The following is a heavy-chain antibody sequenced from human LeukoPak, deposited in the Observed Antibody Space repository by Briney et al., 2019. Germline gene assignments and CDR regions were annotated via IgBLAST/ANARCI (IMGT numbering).Heavy chain of an antibody. Sequence: PSETLSLTCTVSGGSISSSSYYWSWIRQPPGKGLEWIGYIYYSGSTNYNPSLKSRVTISVDTSKNQFSLKLSSVTAADTAVYYCARTTEAHSWRTRYYDYYMDVWGKGTTVTVSS. D-gene: IGHD6-13*01. CDR3: ARTTEAHSWRTRYYDYYMDV. J-gene: IGHJ6*03. V-gene: IGHV4-61*01. CDR1: GGSISSSSYY. CDR2: IYYSGST.